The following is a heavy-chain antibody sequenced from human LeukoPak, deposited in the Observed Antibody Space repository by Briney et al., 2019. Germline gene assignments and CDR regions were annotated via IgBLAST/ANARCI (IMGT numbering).Heavy chain of an antibody. J-gene: IGHJ6*03. CDR3: AKEARGDYYYYYMDV. CDR2: INWNGGST. V-gene: IGHV3-20*04. CDR1: GFTFDDYG. Sequence: GGSLRLSCAASGFTFDDYGMSWVRQAPGKGLEWVSGINWNGGSTGYADSVKGRFTISRDNAKNSLYPQMNSLRTEDTALYYCAKEARGDYYYYYMDVWGKGTTVTVSS.